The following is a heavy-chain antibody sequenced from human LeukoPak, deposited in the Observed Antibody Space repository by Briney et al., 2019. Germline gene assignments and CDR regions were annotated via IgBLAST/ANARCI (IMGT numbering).Heavy chain of an antibody. V-gene: IGHV3-NL1*01. J-gene: IGHJ3*02. Sequence: PGGSLRLSCAASGFTFSSYGMHWVRQAPGKGLEWVSIYYSGGDSTSYADSVKGRFTISRDNSKNTLYLEMNDLRAEDTAVYYCARERYCGGDCYSFAFDIWGQGTMVTVS. CDR3: ARERYCGGDCYSFAFDI. D-gene: IGHD2-21*02. CDR1: GFTFSSYG. CDR2: YYSGGDST.